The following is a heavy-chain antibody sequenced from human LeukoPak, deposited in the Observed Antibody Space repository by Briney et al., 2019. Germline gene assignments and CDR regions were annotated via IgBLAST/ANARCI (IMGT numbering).Heavy chain of an antibody. CDR1: GGSISSGSYY. J-gene: IGHJ4*02. V-gene: IGHV4-61*02. D-gene: IGHD3-10*01. Sequence: SETLSLTCTVSGGSISSGSYYWSWIRQPAGKGLEWIGRIYTSGSTNYNPSLKSRVTISVDTSKNQFSLKLSSVTAADTAVYYCAREGRTYGSGSYYGYVDYWGQGTLVTVSS. CDR3: AREGRTYGSGSYYGYVDY. CDR2: IYTSGST.